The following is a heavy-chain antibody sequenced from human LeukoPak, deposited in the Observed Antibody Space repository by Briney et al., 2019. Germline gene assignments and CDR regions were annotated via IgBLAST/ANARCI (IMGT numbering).Heavy chain of an antibody. CDR2: MKQDGSEK. CDR1: GFTFSSYW. D-gene: IGHD6-13*01. J-gene: IGHJ6*02. CDR3: ARDATAAVNYYYYGMDV. V-gene: IGHV3-7*01. Sequence: GGSLRLSCVASGFTFSSYWMSWVRQAPGKGLEWVANMKQDGSEKYYVDSVKGRFTISRDNAKNSLYLQMNSLRAEDTAVYYCARDATAAVNYYYYGMDVWGQGTTVTVSS.